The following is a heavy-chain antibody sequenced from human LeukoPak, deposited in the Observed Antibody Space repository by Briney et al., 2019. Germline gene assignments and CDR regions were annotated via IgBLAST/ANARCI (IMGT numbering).Heavy chain of an antibody. Sequence: GRSLRLSCAASGFTFDDYAMHWVLQAPGKGLEWVSGISWNSGSIGYADSVKGRFTISRDNAKNSLYLQMNSLRAEDTALYYCAKDRGRYRSGWGSKVGYWGQGTLVTVSS. CDR1: GFTFDDYA. D-gene: IGHD6-19*01. CDR2: ISWNSGSI. J-gene: IGHJ4*02. V-gene: IGHV3-9*01. CDR3: AKDRGRYRSGWGSKVGY.